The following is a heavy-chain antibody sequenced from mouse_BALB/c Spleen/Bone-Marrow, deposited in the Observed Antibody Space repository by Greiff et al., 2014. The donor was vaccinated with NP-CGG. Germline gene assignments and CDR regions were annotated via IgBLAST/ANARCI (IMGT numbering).Heavy chain of an antibody. V-gene: IGHV2-9*02. CDR1: GFPLTSYG. J-gene: IGHJ1*01. CDR2: IRAGGST. CDR3: ARVYLWYFDV. Sequence: QVPLKESGAGLVAPSQSLTITCTVSGFPLTSYGVHWVRQPPGKGLEWVGIIRAGGSTNYNSTLMSRLSISKNNAKSQVFLKMNRLQTDDTAMYYCARVYLWYFDVWGAGTTVTVSS. D-gene: IGHD2-3*01.